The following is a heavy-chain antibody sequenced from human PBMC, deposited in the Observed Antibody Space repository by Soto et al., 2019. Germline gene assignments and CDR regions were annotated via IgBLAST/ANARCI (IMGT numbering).Heavy chain of an antibody. CDR2: INPNSGGT. D-gene: IGHD2-2*01. CDR1: GYTFTGYY. V-gene: IGHV1-2*04. J-gene: IGHJ3*02. CDR3: ARAGRNCSSTSCYNTPAFDI. Sequence: ASVKVSCKASGYTFTGYYMHWVRQAPGQGLEWMGWINPNSGGTNYAQKFQGWVTMTRDTSISTAYMELSRLRSDDMAVYYCARAGRNCSSTSCYNTPAFDIWGQGTMVTVSS.